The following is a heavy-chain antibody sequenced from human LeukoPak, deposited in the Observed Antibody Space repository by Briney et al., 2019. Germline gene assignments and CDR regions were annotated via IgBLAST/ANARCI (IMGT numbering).Heavy chain of an antibody. V-gene: IGHV1-2*02. CDR2: INPNSGVT. Sequence: ASAKVSCKTSGGTFSSYAISWVRQAPGQGLEWMGWINPNSGVTNYAQKLQGRVTITRDTSIDTAYMQLSRLRSDDTAVYYCAKDRYGDYEAPFHYYMDAWGRGTTVTVSS. CDR1: GGTFSSYA. CDR3: AKDRYGDYEAPFHYYMDA. J-gene: IGHJ6*03. D-gene: IGHD5-12*01.